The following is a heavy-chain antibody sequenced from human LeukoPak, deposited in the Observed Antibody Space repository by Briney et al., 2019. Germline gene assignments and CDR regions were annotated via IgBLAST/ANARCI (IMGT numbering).Heavy chain of an antibody. CDR1: GGSISSYY. J-gene: IGHJ4*02. V-gene: IGHV4-59*01. Sequence: SETLSLTCTVSGGSISSYYWTWIRQPPGKGLEWIGYIYYTGSTNYNPSLKSRVTISVDTSKNQFSLKLSSVTAADTAVYYCARGKPATDLDYWGQGTLVTFSS. CDR3: ARGKPATDLDY. D-gene: IGHD2-2*01. CDR2: IYYTGST.